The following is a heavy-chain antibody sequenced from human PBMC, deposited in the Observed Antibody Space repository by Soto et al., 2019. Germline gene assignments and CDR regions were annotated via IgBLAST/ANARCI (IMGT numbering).Heavy chain of an antibody. V-gene: IGHV3-53*01. Sequence: GGSLRLSCAASGFTSSSYAMSWVRQAPGKGLEWVSVIYSGGSTYYADSVKGRFTISRDNSKNTLYLQMNSLRAEDTAVYYCAREGPYSSGAHYFDYWGQGTLVTVS. CDR1: GFTSSSYA. D-gene: IGHD6-19*01. J-gene: IGHJ4*02. CDR3: AREGPYSSGAHYFDY. CDR2: IYSGGST.